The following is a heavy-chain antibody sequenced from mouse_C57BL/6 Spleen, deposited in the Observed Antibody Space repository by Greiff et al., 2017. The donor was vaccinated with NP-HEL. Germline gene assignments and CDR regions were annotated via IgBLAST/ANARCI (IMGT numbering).Heavy chain of an antibody. D-gene: IGHD1-2*01. CDR1: GYTFTDYN. CDR3: AREAHYGGFAY. Sequence: EVQLQQSGPELVKPGASVKIPCKASGYTFTDYNMDWVKQSHGKSLEWIGDINPNNGGTNYNQKFKGKATLTVDKSSRTAYMELRSLTSEDTAVYYCAREAHYGGFAYWGQGTLVTVSA. CDR2: INPNNGGT. V-gene: IGHV1-18*01. J-gene: IGHJ3*01.